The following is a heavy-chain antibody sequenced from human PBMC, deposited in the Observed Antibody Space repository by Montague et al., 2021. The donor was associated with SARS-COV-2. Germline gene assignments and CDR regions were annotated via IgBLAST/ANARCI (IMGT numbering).Heavy chain of an antibody. Sequence: FLRLSCAASGFTFSSYWMSWVRQAPGKGLEWVAYIKQDGSEKYYVDSVKGRFTISRDNAKNSLYLQMNSLRAEDTAVYYCARDSYGSRTYYYYYGMDVWGQGTTVTVSS. D-gene: IGHD3-10*01. CDR3: ARDSYGSRTYYYYYGMDV. V-gene: IGHV3-7*01. J-gene: IGHJ6*02. CDR2: IKQDGSEK. CDR1: GFTFSSYW.